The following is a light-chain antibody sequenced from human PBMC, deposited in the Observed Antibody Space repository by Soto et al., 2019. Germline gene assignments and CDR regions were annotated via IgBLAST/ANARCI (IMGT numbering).Light chain of an antibody. CDR1: QSVSSSY. J-gene: IGKJ1*01. Sequence: EIVLTQSPGTLSLSPGERATLSCRASQSVSSSYLAWYQQKTGQAPRLLIYGASIRATGIPARFSGSGSGTDFTLTISRLEPEDFAVYYCQQYGSSPGTFGQGTKVEIK. CDR3: QQYGSSPGT. CDR2: GAS. V-gene: IGKV3-20*01.